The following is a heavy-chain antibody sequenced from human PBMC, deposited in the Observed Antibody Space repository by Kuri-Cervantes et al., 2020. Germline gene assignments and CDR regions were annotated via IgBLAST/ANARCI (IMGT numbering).Heavy chain of an antibody. Sequence: SETLSLTCTVSGGSISSYYWSWIRQPPGKGLEWIGYIYYSGSTYYNSSLKSRVTISVDTSKNQFSLKLSSVTAADTAVYYCASPLYFDWLLLAFDIWGQGTMVTVSS. J-gene: IGHJ3*02. CDR3: ASPLYFDWLLLAFDI. V-gene: IGHV4-59*08. CDR1: GGSISSYY. CDR2: IYYSGST. D-gene: IGHD3-9*01.